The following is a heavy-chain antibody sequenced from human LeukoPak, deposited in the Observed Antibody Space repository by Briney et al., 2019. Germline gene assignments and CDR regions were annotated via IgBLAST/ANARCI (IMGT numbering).Heavy chain of an antibody. D-gene: IGHD3-10*02. V-gene: IGHV3-23*05. CDR2: IGSDNKP. J-gene: IGHJ6*02. CDR3: ARGLHYYVAMDV. Sequence: PGGSLRLSCAASGFTFSSYAMTWVRQAPGKGLEWVSPIGSDNKPHYSESVKGRLAISRDNSKNTLFLQLHNLRVEDTALYYCARGLHYYVAMDVWGQGNTVTVSS. CDR1: GFTFSSYA.